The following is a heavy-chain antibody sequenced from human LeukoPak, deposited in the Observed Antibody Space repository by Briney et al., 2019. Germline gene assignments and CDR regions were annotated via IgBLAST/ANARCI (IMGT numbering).Heavy chain of an antibody. CDR2: FDPEDGET. D-gene: IGHD6-19*01. CDR1: GYTLTELS. Sequence: RASVKVSCKVSGYTLTELSMHWVRQAPGKGLEWMGGFDPEDGETIYAQKFQGRVTMTEDTSTDTAYMELSSLRSEDTAVYYCATYFLAVAGTGTLRLGYFDYWGQGTLVTVSS. CDR3: ATYFLAVAGTGTLRLGYFDY. J-gene: IGHJ4*02. V-gene: IGHV1-24*01.